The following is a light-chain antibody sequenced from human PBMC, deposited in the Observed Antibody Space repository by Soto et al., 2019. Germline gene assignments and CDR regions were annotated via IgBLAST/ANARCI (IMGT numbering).Light chain of an antibody. CDR1: ESVSNI. V-gene: IGKV3-15*01. CDR2: YAS. J-gene: IGKJ5*01. CDR3: QQNNNWPPIT. Sequence: EIMMTQSPATLSVSPGERATLSCRASESVSNILAWYQQKPGQAPRLLIYYASTRATGIPARFSGSGSGTEFTLTISSLQSEDFALYYCQQNNNWPPITFGQGTRLEI.